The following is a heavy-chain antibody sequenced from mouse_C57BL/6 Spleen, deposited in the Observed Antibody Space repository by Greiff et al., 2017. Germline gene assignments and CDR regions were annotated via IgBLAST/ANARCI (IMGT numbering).Heavy chain of an antibody. Sequence: EVKLVESGGGLVQPGGSMKLSCVASGFTFSNYWMNWVRQSPEKGLEWVAQIRLKSDNYATDYAESVKGRFTISRDDSKSSVYLQMNNLRAEDTGIYYCTETGAMFAYWGQGTLVTVSA. D-gene: IGHD4-1*01. CDR1: GFTFSNYW. V-gene: IGHV6-3*01. CDR3: TETGAMFAY. CDR2: IRLKSDNYAT. J-gene: IGHJ3*01.